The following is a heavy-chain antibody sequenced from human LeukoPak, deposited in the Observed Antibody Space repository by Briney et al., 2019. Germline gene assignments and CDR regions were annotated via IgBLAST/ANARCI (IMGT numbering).Heavy chain of an antibody. V-gene: IGHV5-10-1*01. Sequence: GESLKISCEASGYSFTTYWISWVRQMPGKGLEWMGRIDPSDSYTNYSPSFQGHVTISVDKSINTAHLQWSSLKASDTAMYYCARSAYYYDTSGTSWGQGTLVIVSS. J-gene: IGHJ4*02. CDR1: GYSFTTYW. CDR3: ARSAYYYDTSGTS. CDR2: IDPSDSYT. D-gene: IGHD3-22*01.